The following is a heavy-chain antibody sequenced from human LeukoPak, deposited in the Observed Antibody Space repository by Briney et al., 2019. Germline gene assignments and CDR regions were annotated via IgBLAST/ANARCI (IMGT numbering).Heavy chain of an antibody. V-gene: IGHV4-39*01. Sequence: SETLSLTCTVSGGSTSSSSYYWGWIRQPPGKGLEWIGSIYYSGSTYYNPSLKSRVTISVDTSKNQFSLKLSSVTAADTAVYYCARHSTTMTTGWFDPWGQGTLVTVSS. J-gene: IGHJ5*02. D-gene: IGHD4-17*01. CDR2: IYYSGST. CDR3: ARHSTTMTTGWFDP. CDR1: GGSTSSSSYY.